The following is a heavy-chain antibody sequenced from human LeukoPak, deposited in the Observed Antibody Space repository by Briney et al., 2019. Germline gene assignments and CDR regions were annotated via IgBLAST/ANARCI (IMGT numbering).Heavy chain of an antibody. V-gene: IGHV4-59*01. CDR1: GGSISRYY. D-gene: IGHD6-19*01. J-gene: IGHJ4*02. Sequence: SGTLSLTRTVSGGSISRYYCSWLRQPPGKGLEWIGYMYSSGSPYYNPSFKSRVTISVDSSKNQFSLKLISATAADTAVYYCARGHSDGWYPYIDYWGQGSLVTVSS. CDR2: MYSSGSP. CDR3: ARGHSDGWYPYIDY.